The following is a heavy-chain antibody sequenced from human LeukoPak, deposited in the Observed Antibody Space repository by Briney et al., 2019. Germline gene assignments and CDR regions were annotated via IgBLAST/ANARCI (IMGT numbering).Heavy chain of an antibody. J-gene: IGHJ3*02. V-gene: IGHV5-51*01. CDR1: GYSFNTYW. D-gene: IGHD6-6*01. CDR2: IYPGDSDT. CDR3: ARHYSSSSGDGFDI. Sequence: KAGESLKISCKASGYSFNTYWIGWVRQMPGKGLEWMGLIYPGDSDTRYSPSFQGQVTISADKSISTAYLQWSSLKASDTAMYYCARHYSSSSGDGFDIWGQGTMVTVSS.